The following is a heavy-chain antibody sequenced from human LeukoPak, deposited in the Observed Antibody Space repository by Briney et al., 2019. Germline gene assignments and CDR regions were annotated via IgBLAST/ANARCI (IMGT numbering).Heavy chain of an antibody. CDR3: ARNMQFVQSLGGLDV. V-gene: IGHV3-30-3*01. J-gene: IGHJ6*01. D-gene: IGHD2-8*01. CDR1: GFTFSSYA. Sequence: GGSLRLSCAASGFTFSSYALHWVRQSPGKGLEWVAVISYHGTNKYYADFVKGRFTISRDNSGNTLFLQMNSLRPEDSALYYCARNMQFVQSLGGLDVWGQGTTVTVSS. CDR2: ISYHGTNK.